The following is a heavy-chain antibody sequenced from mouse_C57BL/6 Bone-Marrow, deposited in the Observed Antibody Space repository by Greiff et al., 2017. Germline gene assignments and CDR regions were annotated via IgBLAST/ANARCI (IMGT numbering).Heavy chain of an antibody. J-gene: IGHJ3*01. D-gene: IGHD1-1*01. CDR3: AREYYGLAY. CDR2: IHPNRGST. Sequence: VQLQQPGAELVKPGASVKLSCKASGYTFTSYWMHWVKQRPGQGLEWIGMIHPNRGSTNYNEKFKGKATLTVDKSSSTAYMQLSSLTSEDSAVYYCAREYYGLAYWGQGTLVTVSA. V-gene: IGHV1-64*01. CDR1: GYTFTSYW.